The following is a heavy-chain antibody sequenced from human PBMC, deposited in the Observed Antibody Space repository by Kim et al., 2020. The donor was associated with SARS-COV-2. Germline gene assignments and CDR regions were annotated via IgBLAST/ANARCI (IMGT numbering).Heavy chain of an antibody. D-gene: IGHD4-17*01. CDR2: ISGSGGST. Sequence: GGSLRLSCAASGFTFSSYAMSWVRQAPGKGLEWVSAISGSGGSTYYADSVKGRFTISRDNSKNTLYLQMNSLRAEDTAVYYCAKDFSGGLDYGEGWYFDLWGRGTLVTVSS. J-gene: IGHJ2*01. V-gene: IGHV3-23*01. CDR1: GFTFSSYA. CDR3: AKDFSGGLDYGEGWYFDL.